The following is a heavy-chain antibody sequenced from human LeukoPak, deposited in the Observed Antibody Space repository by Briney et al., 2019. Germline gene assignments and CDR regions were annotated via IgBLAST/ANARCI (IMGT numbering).Heavy chain of an antibody. D-gene: IGHD6-19*01. V-gene: IGHV4-31*03. CDR3: ARRGAQWLVLGAWYFDL. J-gene: IGHJ2*01. Sequence: SETVSLTCTVSGGSISSGGYYWSWIRQHPGKGLEWIGYVYYSGSTYYNPSLKSRVTISVDTSKNQFSLKLSSVTAADTAVYYCARRGAQWLVLGAWYFDLWGRGTLVTVSS. CDR2: VYYSGST. CDR1: GGSISSGGYY.